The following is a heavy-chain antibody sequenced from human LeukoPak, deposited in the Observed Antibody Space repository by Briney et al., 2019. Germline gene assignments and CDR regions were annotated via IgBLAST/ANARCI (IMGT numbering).Heavy chain of an antibody. J-gene: IGHJ6*03. V-gene: IGHV1-69*05. Sequence: ASVKVSCKASGGTFSSYAISWVRQAPGQGLEWMGGIIPIFGTANYAQKFQGRVTITTDESTSTAYMELSSLRSEDTAVYNCARGAGEYSSSSADCYYYMDVWGKGTTVTVSS. CDR2: IIPIFGTA. CDR1: GGTFSSYA. D-gene: IGHD6-6*01. CDR3: ARGAGEYSSSSADCYYYMDV.